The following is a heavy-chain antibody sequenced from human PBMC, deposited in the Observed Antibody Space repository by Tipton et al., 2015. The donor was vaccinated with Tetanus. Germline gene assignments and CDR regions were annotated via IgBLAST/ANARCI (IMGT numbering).Heavy chain of an antibody. D-gene: IGHD2-21*02. CDR1: GYSFTSYW. J-gene: IGHJ3*02. V-gene: IGHV5-51*01. Sequence: VQLVQSGAEVKKPGESLKISCKGSGYSFTSYWIGWVRQMPGKGLEWMGSIYPGDSDTKDSPSFQGQVTISADKSINTAYLQWSSLKASDTVMYYCAASELVTRGGFRTFDIWGQGTMVTVSS. CDR2: IYPGDSDT. CDR3: AASELVTRGGFRTFDI.